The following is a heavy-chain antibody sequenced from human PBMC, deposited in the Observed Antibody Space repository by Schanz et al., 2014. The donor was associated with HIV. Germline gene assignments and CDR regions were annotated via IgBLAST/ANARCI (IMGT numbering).Heavy chain of an antibody. Sequence: EVQLLESGGGLVQPGRSLRLSCAASGFTFRNFGMHWVRQAPGKGLEWVSYISSTSSTISYRDSVKGRFTISRDNAKNSLYLQMTSLRVEDTAVYYCATTWRAMYGELDYWGQGTLVTVSP. CDR1: GFTFRNFG. CDR3: ATTWRAMYGELDY. J-gene: IGHJ4*02. CDR2: ISSTSSTI. V-gene: IGHV3-48*04. D-gene: IGHD4-17*01.